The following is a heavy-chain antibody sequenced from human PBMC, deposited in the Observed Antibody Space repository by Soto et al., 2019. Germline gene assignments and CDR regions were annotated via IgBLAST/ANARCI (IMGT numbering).Heavy chain of an antibody. Sequence: GGSLRLSCAASGFTFSSYAMSWVRQAPGKGLEWVSAISGSGGSTYYADSVKGRFTISRDNSKNTLYLQMNSLRAEDTAVYYCSRSRWGPYWYFDLWGRGTLVTVSS. V-gene: IGHV3-23*01. CDR2: ISGSGGST. CDR3: SRSRWGPYWYFDL. D-gene: IGHD1-26*01. CDR1: GFTFSSYA. J-gene: IGHJ2*01.